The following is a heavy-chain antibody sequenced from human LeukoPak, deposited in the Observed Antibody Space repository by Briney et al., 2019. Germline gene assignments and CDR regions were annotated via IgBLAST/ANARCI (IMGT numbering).Heavy chain of an antibody. V-gene: IGHV3-33*01. J-gene: IGHJ4*02. D-gene: IGHD5-12*01. CDR3: AGKGYSGYRLGIDY. CDR1: GFTFSSYG. CDR2: IWYDGNEK. Sequence: GGSLILSCAASGFTFSSYGMHWVRQAPGKGLEWVAIIWYDGNEKYYADSVKGRFTISRDNSNNTLYLQMNSLRAEDTAVYYCAGKGYSGYRLGIDYWGQGTLVTVSS.